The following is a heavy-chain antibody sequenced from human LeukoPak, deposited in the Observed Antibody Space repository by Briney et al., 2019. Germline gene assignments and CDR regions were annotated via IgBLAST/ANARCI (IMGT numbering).Heavy chain of an antibody. CDR3: ARDSHATYYYGSGSHFDY. CDR1: GFTFSSYA. J-gene: IGHJ4*02. CDR2: ISYDGSNK. V-gene: IGHV3-30-3*01. D-gene: IGHD3-10*01. Sequence: GRSLRLSCAASGFTFSSYAMHWVRQAPGKGLEWVAVISYDGSNKYYADSVKGRFTISRDNSKNTLYLQMNSLRAEDTAVYYCARDSHATYYYGSGSHFDYRGQGTLVTVSS.